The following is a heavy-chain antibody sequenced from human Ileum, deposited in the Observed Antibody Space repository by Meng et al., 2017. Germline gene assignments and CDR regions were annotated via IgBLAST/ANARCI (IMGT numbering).Heavy chain of an antibody. CDR2: IFQSGRT. V-gene: IGHV4-4*02. J-gene: IGHJ4*02. CDR1: GTW. CDR3: ATSNDRDVYYLGY. D-gene: IGHD3-22*01. Sequence: QVQLQWSGPRRVNPSGTLSLTCAVSGTWWSWVRQPPGKGLEWIGEIFQSGRTNYNPSLKSRVTISIDKSKSQISLQLSAVTAADTAVYSCATSNDRDVYYLGYWGQGTLVTVSS.